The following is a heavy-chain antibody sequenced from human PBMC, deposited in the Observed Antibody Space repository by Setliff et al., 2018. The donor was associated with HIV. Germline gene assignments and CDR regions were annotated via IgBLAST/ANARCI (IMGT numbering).Heavy chain of an antibody. J-gene: IGHJ6*02. V-gene: IGHV3-21*01. CDR1: GFTFSTYS. D-gene: IGHD2-15*01. CDR3: AKDVCSGACCYAYYYYGMDV. Sequence: PGGSLRLSCEASGFTFSTYSMNWVRQAPGKGLEWVSSISSSSRSKYYADSVKGRFTISRDNSKNTLYLQMNSLRVEDTAVYYCAKDVCSGACCYAYYYYGMDVWGQGTMVTVSS. CDR2: ISSSSRSK.